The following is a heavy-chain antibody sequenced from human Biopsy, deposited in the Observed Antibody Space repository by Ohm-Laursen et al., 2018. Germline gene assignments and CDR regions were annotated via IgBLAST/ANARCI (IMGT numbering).Heavy chain of an antibody. CDR3: AIFEGYSDDNLDYEHYGMDV. D-gene: IGHD1-26*01. CDR1: AFSFSRYD. J-gene: IGHJ6*02. Sequence: ASVTASCKGSAFSFSRYDMHWVRQAPGRGLEWMGIISPSGGGTMDTQKFQDRLTMTRDTSTSTVHMELKSLKSEDTAVYYCAIFEGYSDDNLDYEHYGMDVWGQGTTVTVSS. V-gene: IGHV1-46*01. CDR2: ISPSGGGT.